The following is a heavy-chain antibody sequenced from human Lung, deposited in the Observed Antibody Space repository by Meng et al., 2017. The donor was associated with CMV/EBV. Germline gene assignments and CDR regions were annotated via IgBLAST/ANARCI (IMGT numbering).Heavy chain of an antibody. CDR3: ARTTYDCWSGIYYYYYYGMDV. Sequence: SXTLSLXCAVYGGSFSGYYWSWIRQPPGKGLEWIGEINHSGSTNYNPSLKSRVTISVDTSKNQFSLKLSSVTAADTAVYYCARTTYDCWSGIYYYYYYGMDVWXRGTTVTVSS. J-gene: IGHJ6*02. D-gene: IGHD3-3*01. CDR1: GGSFSGYY. V-gene: IGHV4-34*01. CDR2: INHSGST.